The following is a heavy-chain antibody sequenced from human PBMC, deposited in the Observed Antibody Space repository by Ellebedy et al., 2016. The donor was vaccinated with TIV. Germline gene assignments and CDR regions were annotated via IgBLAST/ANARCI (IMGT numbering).Heavy chain of an antibody. CDR1: GYTLTELS. CDR2: INPSGGST. J-gene: IGHJ4*02. Sequence: ASVKVSCXVSGYTLTELSMHWVRQAPGQGLEWMGIINPSGGSTSHAQKFQGRVTMTRDTSTSTVYMELSSLRSEDTAVYYCARAPYGDYSRFDYWGQGTLVTVSS. D-gene: IGHD4-17*01. V-gene: IGHV1-46*01. CDR3: ARAPYGDYSRFDY.